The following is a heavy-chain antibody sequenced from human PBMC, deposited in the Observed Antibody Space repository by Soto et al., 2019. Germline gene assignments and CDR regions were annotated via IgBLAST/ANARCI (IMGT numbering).Heavy chain of an antibody. CDR3: ARDITGATGDY. J-gene: IGHJ4*02. D-gene: IGHD1-26*01. CDR1: GYTFINYN. V-gene: IGHV1-18*01. CDR2: ISTSNGDT. Sequence: QVQLVQSGPEVKEPGASVRVSCKASGYTFINYNIFWVRQAPGQGLEWMGWISTSNGDTSYAQNFQGRVTMTTDTSTSTAYVELRSLRYDDTPVYYCARDITGATGDYWGQGTLVTVSS.